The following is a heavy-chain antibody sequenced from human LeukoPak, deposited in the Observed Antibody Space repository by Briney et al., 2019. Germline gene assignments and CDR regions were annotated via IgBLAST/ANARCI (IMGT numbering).Heavy chain of an antibody. J-gene: IGHJ4*02. CDR2: IYSGGGT. CDR3: ARRTAVSYYFDS. CDR1: GFTVSSNY. V-gene: IGHV3-53*01. D-gene: IGHD1-14*01. Sequence: GGSLRLSCAASGFTVSSNYMSWVRQAPGKGLELVSVIYSGGGTFYADSVKGRFTISRDNSKNTLYLQMNSLRVEDTAVYYCARRTAVSYYFDSWGQGTLVTVSS.